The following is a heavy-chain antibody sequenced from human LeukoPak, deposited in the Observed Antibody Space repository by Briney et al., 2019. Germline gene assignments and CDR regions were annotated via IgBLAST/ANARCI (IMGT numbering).Heavy chain of an antibody. V-gene: IGHV4-34*01. D-gene: IGHD3-3*01. J-gene: IGHJ4*02. Sequence: PSETLSLTCAVYGGSFRGYYWSWIRQPPGKGLEWIGEINHSGSTNYNPSLKSRVTISVDTSKNQFSLKLSSVTAADTAVYYCAVRGSLWSGYLRGKYYFDYWGQGTLVTVSS. CDR2: INHSGST. CDR1: GGSFRGYY. CDR3: AVRGSLWSGYLRGKYYFDY.